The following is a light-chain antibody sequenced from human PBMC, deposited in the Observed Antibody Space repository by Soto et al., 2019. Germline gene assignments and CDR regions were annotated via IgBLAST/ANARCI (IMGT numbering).Light chain of an antibody. Sequence: IQMTQSPSSLSASVGDRVTITCRASQGISNYLAWYQQKPGRVPTLLISAASTLQSGVPSRFSGGGSGTDFTLTITSLQPEDVATYYCQRYNDGSTFGQGTKVEI. CDR2: AAS. CDR1: QGISNY. J-gene: IGKJ1*01. CDR3: QRYNDGST. V-gene: IGKV1-27*01.